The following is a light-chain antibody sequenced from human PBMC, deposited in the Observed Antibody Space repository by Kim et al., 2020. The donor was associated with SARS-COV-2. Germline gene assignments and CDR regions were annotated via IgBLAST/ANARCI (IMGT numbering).Light chain of an antibody. J-gene: IGLJ3*02. V-gene: IGLV2-23*01. CDR2: EGS. CDR3: CSYAGSSGWV. CDR1: SSDVGSYNL. Sequence: GQSITISCTGTSSDVGSYNLVSWYQQHPGKAPKLMIYEGSKRPSGVSNRFSGSKSGNTASLTISGLQAEDEADYYCCSYAGSSGWVFGGGTKLTVL.